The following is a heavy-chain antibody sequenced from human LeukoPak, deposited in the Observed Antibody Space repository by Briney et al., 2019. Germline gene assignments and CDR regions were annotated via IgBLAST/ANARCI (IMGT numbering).Heavy chain of an antibody. J-gene: IGHJ5*02. CDR3: VKPQYCGDRCSNWFDP. CDR1: GFAFSSYG. Sequence: GGSLRLSCAASGFAFSSYGMHWVRQSPDKGLEWVAVILYDGIDKYYADSVKGRFTISGDNSKNTLYLQMNSLRTEDTAVYYCVKPQYCGDRCSNWFDPWGQGTLVIVSS. V-gene: IGHV3-30*18. D-gene: IGHD2-21*01. CDR2: ILYDGIDK.